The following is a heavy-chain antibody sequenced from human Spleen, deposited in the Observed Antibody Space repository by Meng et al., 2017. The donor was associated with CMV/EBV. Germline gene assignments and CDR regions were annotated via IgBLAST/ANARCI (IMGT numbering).Heavy chain of an antibody. CDR1: GGSISNHY. J-gene: IGHJ6*02. D-gene: IGHD3-3*01. Sequence: SETLSLTCIVSGGSISNHYWSWIRQPPGKGLEWIGYIYYSGTTNYNPSLKSRVTMSVDVSKNQFSLKLSSVTAADTAVYYCARHRVTIFGVVIRTYYYYGMDVWGQGTTVTVSS. CDR2: IYYSGTT. CDR3: ARHRVTIFGVVIRTYYYYGMDV. V-gene: IGHV4-59*11.